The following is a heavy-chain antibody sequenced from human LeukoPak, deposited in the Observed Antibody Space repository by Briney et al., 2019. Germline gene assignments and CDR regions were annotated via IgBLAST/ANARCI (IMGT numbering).Heavy chain of an antibody. CDR1: GVSFSGYY. CDR3: ARGNGYCGGASCYSRPHFY. CDR2: INHSGST. V-gene: IGHV4-34*01. D-gene: IGHD2-15*01. J-gene: IGHJ4*02. Sequence: NASETLSLTCAVYGVSFSGYYWSWIRQAPGKGLEWIGEINHSGSTNYNPSLKSRVTISVDTSMNQFSLKLNSVTAADTAVYYCARGNGYCGGASCYSRPHFYWGQGALVTVSS.